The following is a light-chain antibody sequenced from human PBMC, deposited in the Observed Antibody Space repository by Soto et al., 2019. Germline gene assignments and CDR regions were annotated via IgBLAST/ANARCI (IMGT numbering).Light chain of an antibody. J-gene: IGLJ2*01. CDR1: SSDVGGYNF. CDR2: DVS. Sequence: QSVLTQPRSVSGSPGQSVTISCTGTSSDVGGYNFVSWYQQHPGKAPKLMIYDVSKRPSGVPDRFSGSKSGNTASLTISGLQAEDEADYYCCSYAGSYGGLFVGGTKLTVL. CDR3: CSYAGSYGGL. V-gene: IGLV2-11*01.